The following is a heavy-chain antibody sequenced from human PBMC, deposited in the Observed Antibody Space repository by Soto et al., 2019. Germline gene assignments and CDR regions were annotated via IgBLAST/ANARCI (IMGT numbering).Heavy chain of an antibody. CDR3: ARWAYYGASPYFDY. CDR2: ISAYNSNT. CDR1: GYTFSNYG. J-gene: IGHJ4*02. V-gene: IGHV1-18*01. Sequence: QVPLVQSGAEVKKPGASVKVSCEASGYTFSNYGITWVRQAPGQGLEWMGWISAYNSNTNYAQKVQGRVTMTTDTSTSTAYMELRSLISDDTAVYYCARWAYYGASPYFDYWGQGTLVTVSS. D-gene: IGHD4-17*01.